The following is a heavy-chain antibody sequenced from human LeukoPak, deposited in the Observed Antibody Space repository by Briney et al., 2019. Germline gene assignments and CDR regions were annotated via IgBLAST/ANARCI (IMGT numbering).Heavy chain of an antibody. D-gene: IGHD2-2*01. CDR3: ARGIPYCSSTSCMGDFQH. CDR1: GFTFSSYA. CDR2: ISYDGSNK. J-gene: IGHJ1*01. V-gene: IGHV3-30-3*01. Sequence: GRSLRLSCAASGFTFSSYAMHWVRQAPGKGLEWVAVISYDGSNKYYADSVKGRFTISRDNSKNTLYLQMNSLRSEDTAVYYCARGIPYCSSTSCMGDFQHWGQGTLVTVSS.